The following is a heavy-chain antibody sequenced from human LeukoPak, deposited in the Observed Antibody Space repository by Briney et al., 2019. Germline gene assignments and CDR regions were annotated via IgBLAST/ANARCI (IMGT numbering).Heavy chain of an antibody. Sequence: GGSLKLSCAASGFTFSGSAMHWLRQASGQGLEWVGRIRSKANSYATAYAASVKGRFTISRDDSKNTAYLQMNSLKTEDTAVYYCTRRGSSGYLDYWGQGTLVTVSS. J-gene: IGHJ4*02. D-gene: IGHD3-22*01. V-gene: IGHV3-73*01. CDR2: IRSKANSYAT. CDR3: TRRGSSGYLDY. CDR1: GFTFSGSA.